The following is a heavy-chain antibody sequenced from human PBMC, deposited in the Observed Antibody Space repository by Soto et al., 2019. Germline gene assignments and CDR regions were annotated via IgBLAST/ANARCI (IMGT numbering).Heavy chain of an antibody. V-gene: IGHV1-3*01. CDR3: ARSFYDLLTGSVYDWFDP. Sequence: ASVKVSCKASGYTFTNYAMHWVRQAPGQRLEWMGWINGGNGNTKYSQKFQGRVTITRDTSASTAYMELSSLRSEDTAVYYCARSFYDLLTGSVYDWFDPWGRGTLVTVSS. CDR1: GYTFTNYA. J-gene: IGHJ5*02. CDR2: INGGNGNT. D-gene: IGHD3-9*01.